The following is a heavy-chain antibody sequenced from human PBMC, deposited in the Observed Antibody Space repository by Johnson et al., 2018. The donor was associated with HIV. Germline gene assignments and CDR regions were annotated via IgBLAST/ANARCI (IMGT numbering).Heavy chain of an antibody. J-gene: IGHJ3*02. CDR3: ARDQGELRRTHAFDI. D-gene: IGHD1-14*01. CDR2: ISYDGSNK. Sequence: GKGLEWVAVISYDGSNKFYADSVKGRFTISRDNSKNTLYLQMNSLRHEDTAVYYCARDQGELRRTHAFDIWGQGTMVTVSS. V-gene: IGHV3-30*04.